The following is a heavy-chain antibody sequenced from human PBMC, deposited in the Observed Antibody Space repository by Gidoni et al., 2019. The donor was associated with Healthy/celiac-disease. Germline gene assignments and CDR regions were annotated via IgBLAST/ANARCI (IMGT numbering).Heavy chain of an antibody. V-gene: IGHV7-4-1*02. CDR3: ARDLARSSSWYGGRGWFDP. D-gene: IGHD6-13*01. J-gene: IGHJ5*02. Sequence: QVQLVQSGSELKKPGASVKVSCKASGYTFTSYAMNWVRQAPGQGLEWMGWINTTTGNPTYAQGFTGRFVFSLDTSVSTAYLQISSLKAEDTAVYYCARDLARSSSWYGGRGWFDPWGQGTLVTVSS. CDR1: GYTFTSYA. CDR2: INTTTGNP.